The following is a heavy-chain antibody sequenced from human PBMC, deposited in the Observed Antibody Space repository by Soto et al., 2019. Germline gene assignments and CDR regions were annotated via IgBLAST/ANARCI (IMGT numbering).Heavy chain of an antibody. V-gene: IGHV1-69*13. CDR2: IIPIFGTA. D-gene: IGHD3-22*01. CDR3: ARAEVYDSSGYDPYYYYYGMDV. J-gene: IGHJ6*02. Sequence: GASVKVSCKASGGTFSSYAISWVRQAPGQGLEWMGGIIPIFGTANYAQKFQGRVTITADESTSTAYMELSSLRSEDTAVYYCARAEVYDSSGYDPYYYYYGMDVWGQGTTVTVS. CDR1: GGTFSSYA.